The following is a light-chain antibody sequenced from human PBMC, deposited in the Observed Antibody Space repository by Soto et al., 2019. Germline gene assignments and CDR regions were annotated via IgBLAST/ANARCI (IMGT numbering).Light chain of an antibody. J-gene: IGLJ1*01. CDR2: EVS. V-gene: IGLV2-8*01. CDR1: NSDLGGYNY. Sequence: ALTHPASGNRAPRQGRRISCTGTNSDLGGYNYVSWYQQHPGKAPKLMIYEVSKRPSGVPDRFSGSKSGNTAALTVSGLQAVDEADYYCISYAGSNNFYVFGTGTKVTVL. CDR3: ISYAGSNNFYV.